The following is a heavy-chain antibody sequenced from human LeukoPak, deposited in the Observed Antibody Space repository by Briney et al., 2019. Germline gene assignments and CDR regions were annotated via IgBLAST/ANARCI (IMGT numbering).Heavy chain of an antibody. D-gene: IGHD2-2*01. CDR3: VSFYETN. V-gene: IGHV3-74*01. CDR2: VNSDGSWT. J-gene: IGHJ4*02. CDR1: GNCW. Sequence: PGGSLRLSCAASGNCWMHWVRQAPGKGLVWVSHVNSDGSWTSHADSVKGRFTISKDNAKNTVYLQMNNLRTEDTAVYYCVSFYETNWGRGTLVTVSS.